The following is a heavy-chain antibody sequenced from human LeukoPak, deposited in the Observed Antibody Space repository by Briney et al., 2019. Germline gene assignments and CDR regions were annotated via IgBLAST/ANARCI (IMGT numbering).Heavy chain of an antibody. D-gene: IGHD2-15*01. J-gene: IGHJ4*01. V-gene: IGHV1-46*01. CDR3: ASGYWRCGRCGTFFEY. Sequence: ASVKVSCKASGYTFTSYYMHWVRQAPGQGLEWMGIINPSGGSTSYAQKFQGRVTMTRDTSTSTVYMELSSLRSEDTAVYYCASGYWRCGRCGTFFEYLGQGTPGTVSS. CDR2: INPSGGST. CDR1: GYTFTSYY.